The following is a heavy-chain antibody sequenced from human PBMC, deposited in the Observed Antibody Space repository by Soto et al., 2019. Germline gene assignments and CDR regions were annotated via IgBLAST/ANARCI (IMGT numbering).Heavy chain of an antibody. Sequence: QITLKESGPPLVKPTQTLTLTCTFSGFSLSTSGVGVGWIRQPPGKALEWLALIYWDDDKRYSPSLKSRLTITEDTSKNQVVLTMTNMDPVDTATYYCAHRQRTVYFDYWGQGTLFTVSS. CDR3: AHRQRTVYFDY. CDR2: IYWDDDK. J-gene: IGHJ4*02. D-gene: IGHD4-17*01. V-gene: IGHV2-5*02. CDR1: GFSLSTSGVG.